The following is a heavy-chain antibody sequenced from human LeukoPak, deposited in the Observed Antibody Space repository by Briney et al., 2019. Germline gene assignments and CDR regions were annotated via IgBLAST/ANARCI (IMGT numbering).Heavy chain of an antibody. Sequence: GGSLRLSCVASGFTFSRFGMNWVRQAPGKGLEWISYISSSSSAIYYADPVKGRFTISRDNGKNSLYLQMNSLRDEDTAVYYCAQKGGTDHWGQGTLVTVSS. D-gene: IGHD2-15*01. CDR3: AQKGGTDH. V-gene: IGHV3-48*02. CDR1: GFTFSRFG. CDR2: ISSSSSAI. J-gene: IGHJ4*02.